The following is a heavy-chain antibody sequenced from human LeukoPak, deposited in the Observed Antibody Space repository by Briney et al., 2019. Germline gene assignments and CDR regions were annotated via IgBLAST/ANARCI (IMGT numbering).Heavy chain of an antibody. Sequence: GGSLRLSCAASGFTFSSYSMNWVRQAPGKGLEWVSSISSSSSYIYYADSVKGRFTISRDNAKNSLYLQMNSLRAEDTAVYYCARDRDVDTAMAHFDYWGQGTLVTVSS. CDR1: GFTFSSYS. V-gene: IGHV3-21*01. D-gene: IGHD5-18*01. J-gene: IGHJ4*02. CDR2: ISSSSSYI. CDR3: ARDRDVDTAMAHFDY.